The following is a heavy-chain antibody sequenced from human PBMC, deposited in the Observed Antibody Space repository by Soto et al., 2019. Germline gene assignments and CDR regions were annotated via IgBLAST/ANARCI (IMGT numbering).Heavy chain of an antibody. D-gene: IGHD2-15*01. J-gene: IGHJ4*02. Sequence: QVHLVESGGGVVQPGRSLRLSCAGSGFTFRSYGMHWVRQAPGKGLEWVALISFDGNNEYYADSVKGRFTISRDISKNTLYLQMNSLRPEDTAVYYCAKESSPPYCGGGSCYLGGWGYWGQGTLVTVSS. CDR1: GFTFRSYG. CDR2: ISFDGNNE. CDR3: AKESSPPYCGGGSCYLGGWGY. V-gene: IGHV3-30*18.